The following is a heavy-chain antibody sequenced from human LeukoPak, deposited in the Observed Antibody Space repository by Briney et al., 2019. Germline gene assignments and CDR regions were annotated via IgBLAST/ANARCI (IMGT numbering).Heavy chain of an antibody. D-gene: IGHD1-26*01. CDR3: ARVGSYQRRVEYFDY. J-gene: IGHJ4*02. CDR2: IYPGDSDT. Sequence: GESLKISCKGSGYSFTSYWIGWVRQMPGKGLEWMGIIYPGDSDTRYSPSFQGQVTISADKSISTAYLQWSSLKASDTAMYYCARVGSYQRRVEYFDYWGQGTLVTVSS. CDR1: GYSFTSYW. V-gene: IGHV5-51*01.